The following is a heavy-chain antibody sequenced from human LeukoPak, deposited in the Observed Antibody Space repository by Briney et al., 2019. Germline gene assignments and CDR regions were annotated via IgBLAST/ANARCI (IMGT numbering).Heavy chain of an antibody. CDR3: ARDLYYYDSSGYYGY. J-gene: IGHJ4*02. CDR2: ISSSSRTI. D-gene: IGHD3-22*01. V-gene: IGHV3-48*02. CDR1: GFTFSSYS. Sequence: GGSLRLSCAASGFTFSSYSMNWVRQAPGKGLEWVSYISSSSRTIYYADSVKGRFTISRDNAKNSLYLQMNSLRDEDTAVYYCARDLYYYDSSGYYGYWGQGTLVTVSS.